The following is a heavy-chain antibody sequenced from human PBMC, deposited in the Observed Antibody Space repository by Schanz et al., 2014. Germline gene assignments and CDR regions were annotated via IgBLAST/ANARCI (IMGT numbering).Heavy chain of an antibody. CDR2: FDAHDGRA. D-gene: IGHD2-8*02. V-gene: IGHV3-23*04. J-gene: IGHJ4*02. CDR3: AKTLFPGGTQTFGN. CDR1: GFTFRGYA. Sequence: EVQLVESGGGLVQPWGSLRLSCAASGFTFRGYAMSWVRQAPGKGLEWVSGFDAHDGRAYYADSAKGRFTISRDNSKSTLYVEMNSLRVEDTAVYYCAKTLFPGGTQTFGNWGRGTLVTVSS.